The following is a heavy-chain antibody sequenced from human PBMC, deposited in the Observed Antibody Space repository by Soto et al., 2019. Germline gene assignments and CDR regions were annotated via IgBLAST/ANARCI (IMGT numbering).Heavy chain of an antibody. CDR1: AGSITGDGYY. CDR2: ISYNGRT. V-gene: IGHV4-61*08. D-gene: IGHD2-21*02. Sequence: PSETLSLTCNVSAGSITGDGYYWTWIRQPPGKGLEWLGYISYNGRTNYNPSLKSRVTISVDTSRKQFFLRLTSVTAADTAIYYCARDPCGSDCYSGLDYWGQGSLVTVSS. CDR3: ARDPCGSDCYSGLDY. J-gene: IGHJ4*02.